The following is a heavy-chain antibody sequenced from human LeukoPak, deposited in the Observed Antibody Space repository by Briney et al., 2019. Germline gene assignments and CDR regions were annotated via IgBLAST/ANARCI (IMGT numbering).Heavy chain of an antibody. CDR1: GGSMSSYY. Sequence: SETLSLTCTVSGGSMSSYYWSWIRQPPGKGLEWIGYIYYSGSTNYNPSLKSRVTISVDTSKNQFSLKLSSVTAADTAVYYCARDQKTYGMDVWGQGTTVTVSS. CDR2: IYYSGST. V-gene: IGHV4-59*01. J-gene: IGHJ6*02. CDR3: ARDQKTYGMDV.